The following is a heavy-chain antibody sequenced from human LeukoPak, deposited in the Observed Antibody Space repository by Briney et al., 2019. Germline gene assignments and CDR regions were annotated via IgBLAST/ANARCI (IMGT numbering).Heavy chain of an antibody. Sequence: ASVKVSCKASGYTFSSYAINWVRQATGQGLEWMGWMNPNSGSTGYAQKFQGRVTITRNTSISTAYMELSSLRSEDTAVYYCARKRRWFGATHYFDYWGQGTLVTVSS. D-gene: IGHD3-10*01. V-gene: IGHV1-8*03. J-gene: IGHJ4*02. CDR3: ARKRRWFGATHYFDY. CDR2: MNPNSGST. CDR1: GYTFSSYA.